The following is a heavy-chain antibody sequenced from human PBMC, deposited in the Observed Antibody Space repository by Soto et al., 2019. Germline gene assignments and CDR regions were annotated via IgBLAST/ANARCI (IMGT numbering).Heavy chain of an antibody. Sequence: EVQLVQSGAEVKKPGESLKISCKGSGYSFTSHWIAWLRQMPGKGLEWMGIIYPGNSDTRYSPSCQGQVTISADNSITTAYLQWSSLKASDTAMYYCARQFHLGIGTPGSFPFDVWGQGTKVTVSS. D-gene: IGHD6-13*01. CDR1: GYSFTSHW. CDR3: ARQFHLGIGTPGSFPFDV. CDR2: IYPGNSDT. J-gene: IGHJ3*01. V-gene: IGHV5-51*01.